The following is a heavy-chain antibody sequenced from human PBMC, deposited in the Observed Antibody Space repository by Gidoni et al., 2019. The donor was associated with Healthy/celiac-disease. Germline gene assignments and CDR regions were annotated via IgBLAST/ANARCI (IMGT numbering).Heavy chain of an antibody. CDR1: GGSFSRSY. CDR2: INHSGST. J-gene: IGHJ4*02. V-gene: IGHV4-34*01. Sequence: QVQLQQWGAGLLKPSETLSLTCAVYGGSFSRSYWRWIRQPPGKGLEWIGEINHSGSTNYNPSLKSRVTISVDTSKNQFSLKLSSVTAADTAVYYCARGSDYVWGSYRPRKLNFDYWGQGTLVTVSS. CDR3: ARGSDYVWGSYRPRKLNFDY. D-gene: IGHD3-16*02.